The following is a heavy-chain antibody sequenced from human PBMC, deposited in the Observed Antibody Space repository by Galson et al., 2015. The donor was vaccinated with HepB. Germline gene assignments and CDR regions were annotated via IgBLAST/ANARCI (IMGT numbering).Heavy chain of an antibody. CDR2: IWYDGSNK. Sequence: SLRLSCAASGFTFSSYGMHWVRQAPGKGLEWVAVIWYDGSNKYYADSVKGRFTISRDNSKNTLYLQMNSLRAEDTAVYYCASAPFGVVHFDYWGQGTLVTVSS. CDR1: GFTFSSYG. D-gene: IGHD3-3*01. J-gene: IGHJ4*02. V-gene: IGHV3-33*01. CDR3: ASAPFGVVHFDY.